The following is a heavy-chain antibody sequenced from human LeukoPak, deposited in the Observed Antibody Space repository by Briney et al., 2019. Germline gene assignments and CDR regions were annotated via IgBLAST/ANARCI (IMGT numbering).Heavy chain of an antibody. J-gene: IGHJ4*02. V-gene: IGHV4-39*01. D-gene: IGHD2-2*01. CDR2: IYYSGST. Sequence: SETLSLTCTVSGGSISSSSYYWGWIRQPPGKGLEWIGSIYYSGSTYYNPPLKSRVTISVDTSKNQFSLKLSSVTAADTAVYYCARLVGYCSSTSCYGFDYWGQGTLVTVSS. CDR1: GGSISSSSYY. CDR3: ARLVGYCSSTSCYGFDY.